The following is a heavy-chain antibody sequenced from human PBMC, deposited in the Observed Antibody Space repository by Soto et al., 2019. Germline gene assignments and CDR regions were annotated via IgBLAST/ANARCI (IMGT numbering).Heavy chain of an antibody. J-gene: IGHJ6*02. V-gene: IGHV3-30-3*01. Sequence: GGSLRLSCAASGFTFSSYAMHWVRQAPGKGLEWVAVISYDGSNKYYADSVKGRFTISRDNSKNTLYLQMNSLRAEDTAVYYCAREGTRITIFGVVITRPEIYYYYGMDVWGQGTTVTVSS. D-gene: IGHD3-3*01. CDR2: ISYDGSNK. CDR1: GFTFSSYA. CDR3: AREGTRITIFGVVITRPEIYYYYGMDV.